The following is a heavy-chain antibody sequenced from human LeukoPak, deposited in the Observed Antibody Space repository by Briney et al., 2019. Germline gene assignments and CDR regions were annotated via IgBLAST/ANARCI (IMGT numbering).Heavy chain of an antibody. Sequence: GGSLRLSCAASGFMFSSYWMAWVRHAPGKGLEWVSFIYSDNTHYSDSVKGRFTISRDNSKNTLYLQMNSLRAEDTAVYYCARRAGAYSHPYDYWGQGTLVTVSS. CDR2: IYSDNT. D-gene: IGHD4/OR15-4a*01. J-gene: IGHJ4*02. V-gene: IGHV3-53*01. CDR3: ARRAGAYSHPYDY. CDR1: GFMFSSYW.